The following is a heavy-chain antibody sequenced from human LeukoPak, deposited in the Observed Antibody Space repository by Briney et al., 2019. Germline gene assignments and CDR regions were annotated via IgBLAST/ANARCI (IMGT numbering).Heavy chain of an antibody. CDR2: IYPGDSDT. CDR3: ARPADVVGAFDY. Sequence: GESLKISCKASGYNFNTFWIAWVRQMPGKGLEWMGIIYPGDSDTRYSPSFQGQVTISADKSISTAYLQWSSLKASDTAMYYCARPADVVGAFDYWGQGTLVTVSS. V-gene: IGHV5-51*01. J-gene: IGHJ4*02. CDR1: GYNFNTFW. D-gene: IGHD1-26*01.